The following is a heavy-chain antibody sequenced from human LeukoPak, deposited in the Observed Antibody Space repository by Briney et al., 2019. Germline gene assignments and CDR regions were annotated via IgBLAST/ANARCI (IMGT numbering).Heavy chain of an antibody. CDR3: ARGDYNGFSFDY. D-gene: IGHD4-17*01. CDR1: GGSISSYY. V-gene: IGHV4-59*08. CDR2: IYYSGTT. J-gene: IGHJ4*02. Sequence: PSETLSLTCTVSGGSISSYYWSWIRQPPGKGLEWIGYIYYSGTTNYNPSLKSRVTISVDTSKNQFSLKLSSVTAADTAVYYCARGDYNGFSFDYWGQGTLVTVSS.